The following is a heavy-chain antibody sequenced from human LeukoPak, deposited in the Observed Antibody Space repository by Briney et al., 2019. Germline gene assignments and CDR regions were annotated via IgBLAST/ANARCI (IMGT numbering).Heavy chain of an antibody. J-gene: IGHJ3*02. CDR1: GFTFSSYA. CDR2: ISYDGSNK. Sequence: PGGSLRLSCAASGFTFSSYAMHWVRQAPGKGLEWVAVISYDGSNKYYADSVKGRFTISRDNSKNTLYLQMNSLRAEDTAVYYCARDCSSTSCYPIWGQGTMVTVSS. D-gene: IGHD2-2*01. V-gene: IGHV3-30*04. CDR3: ARDCSSTSCYPI.